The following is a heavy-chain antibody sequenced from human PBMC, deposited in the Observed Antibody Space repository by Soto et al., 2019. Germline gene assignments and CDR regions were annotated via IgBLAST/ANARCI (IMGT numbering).Heavy chain of an antibody. D-gene: IGHD6-6*01. CDR1: GFTFSNYG. J-gene: IGHJ6*02. CDR3: AESWSIADPYYYYGMDV. V-gene: IGHV3-30*18. Sequence: QVQLVESGGGVVQPGRSLRLSCAASGFTFSNYGMQWVRQAPGKGLEWVAVIPYDGSNKDYVDSVKGRFTISRDNSKNTLYLQMNSLRAADTAVYYCAESWSIADPYYYYGMDVWGQGTTVTVSS. CDR2: IPYDGSNK.